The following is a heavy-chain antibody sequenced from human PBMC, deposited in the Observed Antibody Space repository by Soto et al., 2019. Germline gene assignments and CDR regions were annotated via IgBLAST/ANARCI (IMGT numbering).Heavy chain of an antibody. CDR1: GGSVSSGSYY. CDR3: ARDFWATSAAFDM. V-gene: IGHV4-61*01. CDR2: IYYSGST. J-gene: IGHJ3*02. D-gene: IGHD3-3*01. Sequence: PSETLSLTCTVSGGSVSSGSYYWSWIRQPPGKGLEWIGYIYYSGSTKYNPSLKSRVAISVDTSQNQFSLKLRSVTAADTAVYYCARDFWATSAAFDMWGQGTMVTVSS.